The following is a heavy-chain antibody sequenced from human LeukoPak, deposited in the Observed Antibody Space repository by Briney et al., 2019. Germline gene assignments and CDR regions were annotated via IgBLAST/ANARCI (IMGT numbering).Heavy chain of an antibody. CDR1: GYTFTGYY. CDR2: INPNSGGT. CDR3: ARDRVVVVPAATRSSHYYYYGMDV. V-gene: IGHV1-2*02. D-gene: IGHD2-2*01. J-gene: IGHJ6*02. Sequence: ASVKVSCKASGYTFTGYYMHWVRQAPGQGPEWMGWINPNSGGTNYAQKFQGRVTMTRDTSISTAYMELSRLRSDDTAVYYCARDRVVVVPAATRSSHYYYYGMDVWGQGTTVTVSS.